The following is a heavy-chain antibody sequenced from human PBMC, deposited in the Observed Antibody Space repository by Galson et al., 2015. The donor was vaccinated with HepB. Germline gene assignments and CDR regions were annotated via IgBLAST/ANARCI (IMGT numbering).Heavy chain of an antibody. Sequence: SVKVSCKASGYTFTSYDINWVRQATGQGLEWMGWMNPNSGNTGYAQKFQGRVTMTRNTSISTAYMELSSLRSEDTAVYYCARFVPSMPYGSGSYFDDYWGQGTLVTVSS. CDR2: MNPNSGNT. V-gene: IGHV1-8*01. CDR3: ARFVPSMPYGSGSYFDDY. J-gene: IGHJ4*02. CDR1: GYTFTSYD. D-gene: IGHD3-10*01.